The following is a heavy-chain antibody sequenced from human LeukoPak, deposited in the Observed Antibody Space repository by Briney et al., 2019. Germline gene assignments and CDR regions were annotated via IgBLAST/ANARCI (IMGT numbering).Heavy chain of an antibody. CDR3: GRSGDSYGYHY. CDR2: IYPGDSDT. V-gene: IGHV5-51*01. Sequence: GESLKISCKGSGSDFTRYWIGWVRQMPGKGLVWMGIIYPGDSDTKYSPSFQGQVTISADKSINTAYLQWSSLKASDSAMYYCGRSGDSYGYHYWGQGTRVTVSP. CDR1: GSDFTRYW. J-gene: IGHJ4*02. D-gene: IGHD5-18*01.